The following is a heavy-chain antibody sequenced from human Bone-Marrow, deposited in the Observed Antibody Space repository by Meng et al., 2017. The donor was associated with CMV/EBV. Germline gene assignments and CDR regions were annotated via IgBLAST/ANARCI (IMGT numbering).Heavy chain of an antibody. J-gene: IGHJ3*02. V-gene: IGHV3-66*02. Sequence: SCAASGFTVSSNYMSWVRQAPGKGLEWVSVIYSGGSTYYADSVKGRFTISRDNSKNTLYLQMNSLRAEDTAVYYCARASHYYYDSSGYAFDIWGQGTMVTVSS. CDR1: GFTVSSNY. CDR3: ARASHYYYDSSGYAFDI. CDR2: IYSGGST. D-gene: IGHD3-22*01.